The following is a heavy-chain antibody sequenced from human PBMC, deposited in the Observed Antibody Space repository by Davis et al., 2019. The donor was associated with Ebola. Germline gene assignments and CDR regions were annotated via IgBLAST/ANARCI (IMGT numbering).Heavy chain of an antibody. V-gene: IGHV3-48*01. D-gene: IGHD5-18*01. Sequence: PGGSLRLSCAASGFSFSSYSMNWVRQAPGKGLEWVSYISSGSHTTYYADSVKGRFTISRDNAKNSLYLQMNSLRAEDTAVYYCARNTAMVVGSYYYYGMDVWGQGTTVTVSS. J-gene: IGHJ6*02. CDR2: ISSGSHTT. CDR3: ARNTAMVVGSYYYYGMDV. CDR1: GFSFSSYS.